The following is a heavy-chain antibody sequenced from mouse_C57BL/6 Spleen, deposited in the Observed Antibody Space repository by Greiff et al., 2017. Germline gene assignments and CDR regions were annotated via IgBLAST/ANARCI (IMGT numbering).Heavy chain of an antibody. CDR3: SRMSTTVVAEGKFYAMDY. J-gene: IGHJ4*01. V-gene: IGHV5-17*01. CDR2: ISSGSSTT. D-gene: IGHD1-1*01. Sequence: EVQLVESGGGLVKPGGSLKLSCEASGYTFSDYGMHWVRPAHEKGLEWVAYISSGSSTTYYAETVKGRFTLSIDNAKNTLFMKMTRLMAEDTAMYYCSRMSTTVVAEGKFYAMDYWGQGTSVTVSS. CDR1: GYTFSDYG.